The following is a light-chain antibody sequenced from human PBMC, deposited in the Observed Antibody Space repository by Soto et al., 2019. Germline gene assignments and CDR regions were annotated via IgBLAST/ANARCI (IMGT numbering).Light chain of an antibody. J-gene: IGKJ4*01. CDR2: DAS. CDR3: QQRSNWPST. V-gene: IGKV3-11*01. Sequence: EIVLTQSPATLSLSPGDRATXSXRXSQSXSSYLAWYQQKPGQAPRLLIYDASNRATGIPARFSGSGSGTDFTLTITSLEPEDFAVYYCQQRSNWPSTFGGGTTVEIK. CDR1: QSXSSY.